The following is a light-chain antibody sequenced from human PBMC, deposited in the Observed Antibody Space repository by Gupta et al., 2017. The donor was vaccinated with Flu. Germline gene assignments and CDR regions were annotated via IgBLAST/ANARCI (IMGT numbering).Light chain of an antibody. J-gene: IGLJ1*01. V-gene: IGLV2-14*01. CDR2: EVS. CDR1: SSDVGGYNY. CDR3: SSDTSSSTLV. Sequence: QSALTQPASVSGSPGQSITISCTGTSSDVGGYNYVSWHQQHPGKAPKLMIYEVSNRPSGVSNRFSGSKSGNTASLTISGLQAEDEADYYCSSDTSSSTLVFGTGTKVTVL.